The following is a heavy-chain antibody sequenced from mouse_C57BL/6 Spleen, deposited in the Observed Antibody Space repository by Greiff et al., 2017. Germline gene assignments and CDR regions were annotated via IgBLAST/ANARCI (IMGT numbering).Heavy chain of an antibody. Sequence: VQLQQSGAELVKPGASVKLSCKASGYTFTEYTIHWVKQRSGQGLAWIWWFYPGSGSIKYNENFKDTATLTADQSSSTVYMELSSLTSEDSAVYFCARHERAAVIYDGPGYFDYWRQGTTLTVSS. V-gene: IGHV1-62-2*01. CDR3: ARHERAAVIYDGPGYFDY. CDR2: FYPGSGSI. CDR1: GYTFTEYT. D-gene: IGHD2-1*01. J-gene: IGHJ2*01.